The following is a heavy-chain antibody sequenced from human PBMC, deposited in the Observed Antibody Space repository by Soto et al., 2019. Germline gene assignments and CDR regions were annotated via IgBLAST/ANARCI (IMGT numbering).Heavy chain of an antibody. CDR2: INGDGSST. J-gene: IGHJ4*02. V-gene: IGHV3-74*01. D-gene: IGHD3-3*01. CDR1: GFTFSSYW. CDR3: ARVSSGYAFDC. Sequence: GGSLRLSCAASGFTFSSYWMHWVRQAPGKGLVWVSRINGDGSSTTYADSVKGRFTISRDNAKNTLYLQMNSLRAEDTAVYYCARVSSGYAFDCWGQGTLVTVSS.